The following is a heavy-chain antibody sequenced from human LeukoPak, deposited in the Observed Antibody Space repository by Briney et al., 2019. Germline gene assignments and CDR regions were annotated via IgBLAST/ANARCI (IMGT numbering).Heavy chain of an antibody. J-gene: IGHJ5*02. V-gene: IGHV4-38-2*02. Sequence: SETLSLTCTVSGYSISSGYYWGWIRQPLGKGLEWIGSIYHSGSTYYNPSLKSRVIISVDTSKNQFSLKLSSVTAADTAVYYCARDPGGIAVAGTSNWFDPWGQGTLVTVSS. D-gene: IGHD6-19*01. CDR3: ARDPGGIAVAGTSNWFDP. CDR1: GYSISSGYY. CDR2: IYHSGST.